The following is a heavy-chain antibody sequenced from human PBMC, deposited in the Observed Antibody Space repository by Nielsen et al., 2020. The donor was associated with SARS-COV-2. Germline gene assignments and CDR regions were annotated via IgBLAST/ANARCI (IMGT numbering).Heavy chain of an antibody. D-gene: IGHD6-19*01. CDR2: LWDDGTNG. J-gene: IGHJ2*01. CDR1: GFSLSGHG. CDR3: ARDPSSGWFWYFDL. V-gene: IGHV3-33*01. Sequence: GGSLRLSCVASGFSLSGHGMHWVRQAPGRGLEWVAVLWDDGTNGFYADSVRGRFSISRDNSKNTVYLQMNTLRVEDTAVYYCARDPSSGWFWYFDLWGRGTPITVSS.